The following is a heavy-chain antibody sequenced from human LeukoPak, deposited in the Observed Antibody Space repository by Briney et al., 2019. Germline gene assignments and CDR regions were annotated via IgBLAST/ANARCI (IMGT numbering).Heavy chain of an antibody. Sequence: GGSLRLSCAASGFTFSSYAMSWVRQAPGKGLEWVSAISGSGGSTYYADSVKGRFTISRDNSKNTLYLQMNSLRAEDTAVYYCAKDSGRDYYDSSGYLYYWGQGTLVTVSS. J-gene: IGHJ4*02. CDR1: GFTFSSYA. D-gene: IGHD3-22*01. CDR2: ISGSGGST. CDR3: AKDSGRDYYDSSGYLYY. V-gene: IGHV3-23*01.